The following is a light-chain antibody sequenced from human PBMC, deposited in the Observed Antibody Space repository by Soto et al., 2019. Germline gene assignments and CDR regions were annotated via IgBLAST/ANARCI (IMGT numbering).Light chain of an antibody. CDR2: GAS. V-gene: IGKV3-15*01. CDR1: QSIVNN. CDR3: QQYNDWPLT. J-gene: IGKJ4*01. Sequence: EIVMTQSPATLSVSPGERATLSCRASQSIVNNLAWYQQKPGQGPRLLIYGASSRATGLPARFSGSGSRTGFTLTISSLQSEDFAIYYCQQYNDWPLTFGGGTKVEIK.